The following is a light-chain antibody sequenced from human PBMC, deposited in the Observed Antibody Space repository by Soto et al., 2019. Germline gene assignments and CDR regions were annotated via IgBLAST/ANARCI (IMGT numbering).Light chain of an antibody. Sequence: QSALTQPPSVSGSPGQSVTISCTGTSSDVGSYNRVSWYQQTPGTAPKLMIYEVSNRPSGRPDRFSGSKSGITASLTISGLQDEDEADYYCSSYTTSSTYVFGTGTKVTVL. CDR3: SSYTTSSTYV. J-gene: IGLJ1*01. CDR2: EVS. V-gene: IGLV2-18*02. CDR1: SSDVGSYNR.